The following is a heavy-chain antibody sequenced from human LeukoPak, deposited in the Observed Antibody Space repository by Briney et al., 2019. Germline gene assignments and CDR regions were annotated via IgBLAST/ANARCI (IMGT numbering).Heavy chain of an antibody. CDR1: GGSFSGYY. J-gene: IGHJ6*03. CDR3: ARARGYCSGGSCYHAPQYYYYYYMDV. V-gene: IGHV4-34*01. CDR2: INHSGST. Sequence: PSETLSLTCADSGGSFSGYYWSWIRQPPGEGLEWMGEINHSGSTKYNPSLKSRVTISVDTSKHQFSLKLSSVTAADTAVYYCARARGYCSGGSCYHAPQYYYYYYMDVWGKGTTVTVSS. D-gene: IGHD2-15*01.